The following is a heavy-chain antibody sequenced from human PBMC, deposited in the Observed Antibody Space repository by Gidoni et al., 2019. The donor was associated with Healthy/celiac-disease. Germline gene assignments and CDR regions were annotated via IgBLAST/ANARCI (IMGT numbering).Heavy chain of an antibody. Sequence: EVQLVESGGCLVQPGVSLRLSCAASGFTVSSNYMSWVRQAPGKGLAWVSVIYSGGSTYYADSVKGRFTISRDNSKNTLYLQMNSLRAEDTAVYYCARERGFGEPSDYWGQGTLVTVSS. CDR3: ARERGFGEPSDY. J-gene: IGHJ4*02. CDR2: IYSGGST. V-gene: IGHV3-66*02. CDR1: GFTVSSNY. D-gene: IGHD3-10*01.